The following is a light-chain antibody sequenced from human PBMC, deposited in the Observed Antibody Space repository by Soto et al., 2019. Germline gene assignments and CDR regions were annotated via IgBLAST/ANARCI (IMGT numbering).Light chain of an antibody. Sequence: AMQLTQSPSSLSASVGDRVTMTCRASQVISSALACYQQKPWKAPKLLIYDASSLESGVPSRFSGSGSGTDFTLTISSLQPEDFATYYCQQFNNYLITFGQGTRLEI. J-gene: IGKJ5*01. CDR3: QQFNNYLIT. CDR1: QVISSA. CDR2: DAS. V-gene: IGKV1-13*01.